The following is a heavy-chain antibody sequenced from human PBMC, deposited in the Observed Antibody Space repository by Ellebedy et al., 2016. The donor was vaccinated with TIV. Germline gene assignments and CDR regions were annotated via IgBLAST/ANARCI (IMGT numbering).Heavy chain of an antibody. Sequence: GGSLRLXXAASGFTFNNYAMSWVRQAPGKGLEWVSTISGSGGTTYSADSVKGRFTISRDNSKNTLYLQMNSLRAEDTAVYYCAKDRGYSSSWYMGDDAFDIWGQGTTVTVSS. V-gene: IGHV3-23*01. CDR2: ISGSGGTT. CDR1: GFTFNNYA. CDR3: AKDRGYSSSWYMGDDAFDI. D-gene: IGHD6-13*01. J-gene: IGHJ3*02.